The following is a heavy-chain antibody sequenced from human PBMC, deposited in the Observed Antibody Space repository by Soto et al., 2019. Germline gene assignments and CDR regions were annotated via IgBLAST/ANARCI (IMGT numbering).Heavy chain of an antibody. CDR3: ATRERYYYDSSGPQYFQH. J-gene: IGHJ1*01. CDR2: IYYSGST. D-gene: IGHD3-22*01. V-gene: IGHV4-39*01. Sequence: QLQLQESGPGLVKPSETLSLTCTVSGGSISSSSYYWGWIRQPPGKGLEWIGSIYYSGSTYYNPSLKRRVTISVDTSKNQFSLKLSSVTAADTVVYYCATRERYYYDSSGPQYFQHWGQGTLVTVSS. CDR1: GGSISSSSYY.